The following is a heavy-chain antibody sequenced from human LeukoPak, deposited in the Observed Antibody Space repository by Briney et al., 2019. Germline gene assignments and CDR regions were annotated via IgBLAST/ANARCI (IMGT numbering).Heavy chain of an antibody. D-gene: IGHD3-22*01. CDR2: IIPILGIA. CDR3: ARMGGPYYYDSSYYFDY. J-gene: IGHJ4*02. CDR1: GGTFSSYA. V-gene: IGHV1-69*04. Sequence: ASVTVSCKASGGTFSSYAISWVRQAPGQGLEWMGRIIPILGIANYAQKFQGRVTITADKSTSTAYMELSSLRSEDTAVYYCARMGGPYYYDSSYYFDYWGQGTLVTVSS.